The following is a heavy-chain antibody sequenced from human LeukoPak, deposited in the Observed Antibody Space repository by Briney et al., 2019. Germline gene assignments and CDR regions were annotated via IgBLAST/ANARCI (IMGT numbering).Heavy chain of an antibody. J-gene: IGHJ6*03. Sequence: ASVKVSCKASGYTFTSYGISWVRLAPGHGLEWMGWISAYNGNRKYEKKLQGRVTMTTDTATSTAYMELSSLRADDTAVYYCARDRGGVNYYQYMDVWGKGTTVTVSS. D-gene: IGHD3-10*01. CDR3: ARDRGGVNYYQYMDV. CDR1: GYTFTSYG. CDR2: ISAYNGNR. V-gene: IGHV1-18*01.